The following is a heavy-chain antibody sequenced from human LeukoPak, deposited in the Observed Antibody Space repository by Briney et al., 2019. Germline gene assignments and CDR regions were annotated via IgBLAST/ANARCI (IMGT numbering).Heavy chain of an antibody. CDR2: ISYDGSNK. CDR3: ARTTIPHYDGAGSYALVY. CDR1: GFTFSTYA. J-gene: IGHJ4*02. V-gene: IGHV3-30-3*01. D-gene: IGHD3-10*01. Sequence: PGGSLRLSCAASGFTFSTYAMHWVRQAPGKGLEWVAVISYDGSNKYYADSVRGRFTISRDNSKNTLYLQMSSLSAEDTAVYYCARTTIPHYDGAGSYALVYCGQGSLVT.